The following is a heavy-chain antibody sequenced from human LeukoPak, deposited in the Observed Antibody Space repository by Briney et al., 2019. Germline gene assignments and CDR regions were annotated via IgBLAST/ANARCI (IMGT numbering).Heavy chain of an antibody. D-gene: IGHD6-13*01. J-gene: IGHJ4*02. Sequence: GGSLRLSCAASGFTFSSYAMTWVRQAPGKGLEWVSAVSGSGGSTYYADSVKGRFTISRDSSKNTLYLQMNSLRTEDTAVYYCARRTGYSSSWYYFDYWGQGTLVTVSS. CDR2: VSGSGGST. V-gene: IGHV3-23*01. CDR3: ARRTGYSSSWYYFDY. CDR1: GFTFSSYA.